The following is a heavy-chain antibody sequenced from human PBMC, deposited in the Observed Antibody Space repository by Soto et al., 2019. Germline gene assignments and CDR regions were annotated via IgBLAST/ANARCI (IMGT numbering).Heavy chain of an antibody. Sequence: EVQLLESGGDLVQPGGSLKLSCRASGFRFDDYAMHWVRQAPGKGLEWVAGIIWNSEAIDYAESVRGRFTISRDNAENSVFLQMDSLSPEDTSLYYCTRDDQGIATSGTPILGSWGQGTPVTVSS. CDR2: IIWNSEAI. D-gene: IGHD6-13*01. CDR1: GFRFDDYA. J-gene: IGHJ4*02. CDR3: TRDDQGIATSGTPILGS. V-gene: IGHV3-9*01.